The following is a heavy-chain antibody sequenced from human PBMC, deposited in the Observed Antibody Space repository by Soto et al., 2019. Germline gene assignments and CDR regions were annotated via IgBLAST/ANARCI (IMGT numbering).Heavy chain of an antibody. CDR2: IKEDGSEK. D-gene: IGHD5-12*01. Sequence: ESGGGLVQPGGSLRLSCAASGFIFSGYWMSWVRQAPGKGLEWVANIKEDGSEKNYVDSVKGRFTISRDNAKNSLYLQMNSLRAEDTAVYYCARSGSENDYWGQGTLVTVSS. V-gene: IGHV3-7*03. CDR1: GFIFSGYW. CDR3: ARSGSENDY. J-gene: IGHJ4*02.